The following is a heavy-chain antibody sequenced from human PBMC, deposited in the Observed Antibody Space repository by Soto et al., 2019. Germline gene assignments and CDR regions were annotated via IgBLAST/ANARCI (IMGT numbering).Heavy chain of an antibody. CDR2: ISYSGVST. V-gene: IGHV3-23*01. J-gene: IGHJ4*02. CDR1: GFTFSSYA. CDR3: AKSTGSTWPYFFDY. D-gene: IGHD6-13*01. Sequence: GGSLRLSCAASGFTFSSYAMTWVRQAPGKGLEWVSTISYSGVSTDYAASVKGRFTISRDNSKNTLSLQLTSLRAEDTAVYYCAKSTGSTWPYFFDYWGQGALVIVSS.